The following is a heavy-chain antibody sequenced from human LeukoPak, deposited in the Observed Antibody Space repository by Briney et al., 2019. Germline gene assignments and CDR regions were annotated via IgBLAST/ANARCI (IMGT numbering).Heavy chain of an antibody. J-gene: IGHJ4*02. CDR1: GFTFSSYA. CDR2: ISGSDGGI. CDR3: AREDPTAVYGSGSYYTPIFDY. D-gene: IGHD3-10*01. V-gene: IGHV3-23*01. Sequence: PGGSLRLSCAASGFTFSSYAMTWVRQAPGKGLECVSIISGSDGGIYYADSVKGRFTISRDNSKNTLYLQMNSLRAEDTAVYYCAREDPTAVYGSGSYYTPIFDYWGQGTLVTVSS.